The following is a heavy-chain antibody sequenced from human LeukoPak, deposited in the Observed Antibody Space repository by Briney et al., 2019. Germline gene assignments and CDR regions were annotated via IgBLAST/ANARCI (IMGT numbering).Heavy chain of an antibody. J-gene: IGHJ4*02. V-gene: IGHV4-34*01. Sequence: SETLSLTCAVYGGSFSGYYWSWIRQPPGKGLEWIGEINHSGSINYNPSLKSRVTISVDTSKNQFSLKLSSVTAADTAVYYCARVSSYGYFFTYWGQGTLVTVSS. D-gene: IGHD5-18*01. CDR2: INHSGSI. CDR1: GGSFSGYY. CDR3: ARVSSYGYFFTY.